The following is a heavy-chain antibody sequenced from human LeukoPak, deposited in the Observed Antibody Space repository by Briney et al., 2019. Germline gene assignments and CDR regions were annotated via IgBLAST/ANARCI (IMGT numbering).Heavy chain of an antibody. D-gene: IGHD6-19*01. CDR3: ARGGSSGWYGGWFDP. J-gene: IGHJ5*02. V-gene: IGHV4-59*01. CDR1: GGSISSYD. Sequence: SETLSLTCTVAGGSISSYDWSWIRQPPGEGLEWIGYIYYSGSTNYNPSLKSRVTISVDTSKNQFSLKLSSVTAADTAVYYCARGGSSGWYGGWFDPWGQGTLVTVS. CDR2: IYYSGST.